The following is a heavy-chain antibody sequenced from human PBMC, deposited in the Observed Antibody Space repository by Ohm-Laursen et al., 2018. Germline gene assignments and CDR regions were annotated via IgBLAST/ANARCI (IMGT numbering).Heavy chain of an antibody. Sequence: SLKLSCTASGFIFSNYWMTWVRQAPGKGLEWVANIRKDGGETYYVDSVKGRFTISRDNAKNLLYLQINSLKGEDTAVYFCARDPTFHAFDIWGQGTMVTVSS. D-gene: IGHD2/OR15-2a*01. CDR2: IRKDGGET. CDR1: GFIFSNYW. J-gene: IGHJ3*02. CDR3: ARDPTFHAFDI. V-gene: IGHV3-7*01.